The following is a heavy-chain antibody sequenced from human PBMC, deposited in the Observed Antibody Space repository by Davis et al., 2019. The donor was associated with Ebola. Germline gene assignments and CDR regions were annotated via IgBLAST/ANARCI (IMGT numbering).Heavy chain of an antibody. CDR1: GFTFSSYA. D-gene: IGHD3-3*01. CDR3: AKRGLSFGVVKYHYGMDV. V-gene: IGHV3-23*01. CDR2: IIGIGVST. J-gene: IGHJ6*04. Sequence: GGSLRPSCAASGFTFSSYAMTWVRQAPGKGLEWVSAIIGIGVSTYYANSVKGRFTISRDNSKKTLYLQMNSLRAEDTAVYYCAKRGLSFGVVKYHYGMDVWGKGTTVTVSS.